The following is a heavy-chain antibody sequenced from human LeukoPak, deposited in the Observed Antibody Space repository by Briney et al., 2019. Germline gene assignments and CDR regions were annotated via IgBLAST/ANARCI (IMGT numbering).Heavy chain of an antibody. CDR2: IGGSGTYA. Sequence: PGGSLRVSCVASGFNFPSYAMTWVRLTPGKGLEWVASIGGSGTYARYADSVRGRFTVSRDNSKDTLYLQMDSLRADDTAFYYCGRDPNGDYVGAFEFWGRGTLVSVSS. J-gene: IGHJ3*01. D-gene: IGHD4-17*01. V-gene: IGHV3-23*01. CDR1: GFNFPSYA. CDR3: GRDPNGDYVGAFEF.